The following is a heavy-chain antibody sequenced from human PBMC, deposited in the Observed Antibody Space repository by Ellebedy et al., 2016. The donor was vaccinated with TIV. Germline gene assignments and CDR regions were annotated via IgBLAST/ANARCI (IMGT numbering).Heavy chain of an antibody. CDR2: IYPGDSDI. Sequence: GESLKISCKGSGYSFTSYWMGWGRQVPGKGLEWLGIIYPGDSDIRYSPSFQGHVTISADKSISTAYLQWSSLKASDTAMYFWARLNDGYGGYWGQGTLVTVSS. D-gene: IGHD5-24*01. CDR1: GYSFTSYW. J-gene: IGHJ4*02. CDR3: ARLNDGYGGY. V-gene: IGHV5-51*01.